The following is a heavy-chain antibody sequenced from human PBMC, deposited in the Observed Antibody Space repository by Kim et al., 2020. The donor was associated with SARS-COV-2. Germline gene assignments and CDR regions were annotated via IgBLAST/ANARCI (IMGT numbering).Heavy chain of an antibody. Sequence: SETLSLTCAVYGGSFSGYYWSWIRQPPGKGLEWIGEINHSGSTNYNPSLKSRVTISVDTSKNQFSLKLSSVTAADTAVYYCARDPYCSSTSCPAHYYYMDVWGKGTTVTVSS. V-gene: IGHV4-34*01. J-gene: IGHJ6*03. CDR3: ARDPYCSSTSCPAHYYYMDV. CDR1: GGSFSGYY. CDR2: INHSGST. D-gene: IGHD2-2*01.